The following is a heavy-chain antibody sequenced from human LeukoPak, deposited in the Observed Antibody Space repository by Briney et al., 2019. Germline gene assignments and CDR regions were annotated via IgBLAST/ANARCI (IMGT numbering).Heavy chain of an antibody. V-gene: IGHV5-51*01. CDR3: ARHLSSNWYNEKAFDF. Sequence: GESLKISCKGSGYSFRNYWIGWVRQMPGKGLEWMGIIYPDDSNIRYSPSFQGQVAISADKSISTAYLQWRSLKASDTAMYYCARHLSSNWYNEKAFDFRGQGILVTVSS. CDR2: IYPDDSNI. D-gene: IGHD6-13*01. CDR1: GYSFRNYW. J-gene: IGHJ4*02.